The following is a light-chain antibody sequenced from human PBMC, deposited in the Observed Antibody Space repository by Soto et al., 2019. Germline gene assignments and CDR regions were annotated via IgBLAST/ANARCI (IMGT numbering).Light chain of an antibody. CDR2: AAS. CDR1: QVISNY. V-gene: IGKV1-27*01. J-gene: IGKJ2*01. Sequence: DIQMTQSPSSLSASVGDRVTITYRASQVISNYLAWYQQKPGKVPKLLIYAASTLQSGVPSRFSGSGSGTDFTLTISSLQPEDVATYYCQKSNSAPYTFGQGTKLEIK. CDR3: QKSNSAPYT.